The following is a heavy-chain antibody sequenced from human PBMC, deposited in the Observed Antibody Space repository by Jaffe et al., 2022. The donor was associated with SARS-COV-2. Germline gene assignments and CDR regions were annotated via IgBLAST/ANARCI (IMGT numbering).Heavy chain of an antibody. CDR2: ISSSGSTI. J-gene: IGHJ4*02. D-gene: IGHD2-21*02. V-gene: IGHV3-48*03. CDR1: GFTFSSYE. Sequence: EVQLVESGGGLVQPGGSLRLSCAASGFTFSSYEMNWVRQAPGKGLEWVSYISSSGSTIYYADSVKGRFTISRDNAKNSLYLQMNSLRAEDTAVYYCARVGVCGGDCYQPDFDYWGQGTLVTVSS. CDR3: ARVGVCGGDCYQPDFDY.